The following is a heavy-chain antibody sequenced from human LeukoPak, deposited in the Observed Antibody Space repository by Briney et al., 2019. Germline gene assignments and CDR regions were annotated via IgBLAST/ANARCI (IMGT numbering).Heavy chain of an antibody. CDR3: ARLGYSYGQYYFDY. Sequence: GGSLRLSCAASGFTFSNYWMQWVGQAPGKGLVWVSRINSDGSSTSYADSVKGRFTISRDNAKNTLYLQMNSLRAEDTAVYYCARLGYSYGQYYFDYWGQGTLVTVSS. V-gene: IGHV3-74*01. CDR2: INSDGSST. D-gene: IGHD5-18*01. CDR1: GFTFSNYW. J-gene: IGHJ4*02.